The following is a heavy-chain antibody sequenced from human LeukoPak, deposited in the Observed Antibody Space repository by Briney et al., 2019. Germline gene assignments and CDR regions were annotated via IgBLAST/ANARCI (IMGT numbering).Heavy chain of an antibody. Sequence: ASVKVSCKASGYTFTGYYMHWVRQAPGQGLEWMGWINPNSGGTNYAQKFQGRVTMTRDTSISTAYMELSRLRSDDTAVYYCARDAVGATTNYYYYMDDWGKGTTVTVSS. CDR2: INPNSGGT. CDR1: GYTFTGYY. V-gene: IGHV1-2*02. D-gene: IGHD1-26*01. J-gene: IGHJ6*03. CDR3: ARDAVGATTNYYYYMDD.